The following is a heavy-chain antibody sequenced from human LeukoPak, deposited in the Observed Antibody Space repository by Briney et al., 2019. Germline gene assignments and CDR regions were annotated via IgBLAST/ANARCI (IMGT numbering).Heavy chain of an antibody. CDR3: MRGCSGMGIDY. CDR1: GFTFSTFW. Sequence: GGSLRLSCAASGFTFSTFWMSWVRQAPGKGLEWVANINPDGGDKYYVDSVKGRFTISRDNAKNSLYLQMNSLRAEDTAVYYCMRGCSGMGIDYWGQGTLVTVSS. V-gene: IGHV3-7*01. J-gene: IGHJ4*02. CDR2: INPDGGDK. D-gene: IGHD3-10*02.